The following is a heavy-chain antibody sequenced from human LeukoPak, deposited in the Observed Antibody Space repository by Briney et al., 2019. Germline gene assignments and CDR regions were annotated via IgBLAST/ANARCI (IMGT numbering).Heavy chain of an antibody. J-gene: IGHJ4*02. D-gene: IGHD5-12*01. CDR2: ISGSGGAT. CDR3: AKTKVATTLYYFDY. Sequence: GGSLRLSCAASGFTFSSYAMSWVRQAPGKGLEWVSAISGSGGATYYADFVKGRFTISRDNSKNTLYLQMNSLRAEDTAVYYCAKTKVATTLYYFDYWGQGTLVTVSS. V-gene: IGHV3-23*01. CDR1: GFTFSSYA.